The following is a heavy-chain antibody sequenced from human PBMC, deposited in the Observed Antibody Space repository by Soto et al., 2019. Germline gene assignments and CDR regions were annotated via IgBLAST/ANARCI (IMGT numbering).Heavy chain of an antibody. J-gene: IGHJ4*02. CDR3: ATLGFGEFTQEDFSDY. V-gene: IGHV1-24*01. D-gene: IGHD3-10*01. CDR2: FDPEDGET. CDR1: GYTLTELS. Sequence: GASVKVSCKVSGYTLTELSMHWVRQAPGKGLEWMGGFDPEDGETIYAQKFRGRVTMTEDTSTDTAYMELSSLRSEDTAVYFCATLGFGEFTQEDFSDYWGQGTLVTVSS.